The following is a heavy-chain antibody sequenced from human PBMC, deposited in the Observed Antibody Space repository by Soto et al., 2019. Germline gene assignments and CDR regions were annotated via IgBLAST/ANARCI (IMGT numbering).Heavy chain of an antibody. V-gene: IGHV1-8*01. Sequence: QVQLVQSGAEVKKPGASVKVSCKASGYTFTSYDINWVRQATGQGLEYLGWMNPNSGNTGYVQKFQGRVTMTRDTSXXTAFRELSSLRSEATAVYYCVCGITYADYSGWFGPWGQGTLVTVSS. J-gene: IGHJ5*02. CDR3: VCGITYADYSGWFGP. CDR1: GYTFTSYD. D-gene: IGHD3-16*01. CDR2: MNPNSGNT.